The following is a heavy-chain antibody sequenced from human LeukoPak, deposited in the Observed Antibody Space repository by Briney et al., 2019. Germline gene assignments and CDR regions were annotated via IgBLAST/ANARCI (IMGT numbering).Heavy chain of an antibody. CDR2: INPNTGAT. V-gene: IGHV1-2*02. CDR1: GYTLTGYY. D-gene: IGHD6-19*01. J-gene: IGHJ4*02. CDR3: ARDRVGSGWPRPYYFEV. Sequence: GASVKVSCKASGYTLTGYYLHWVRQAPGQGLERMGWINPNTGATHSAQKFQGRITMTRDSSISTAYMDLSRLRSDDTAVYYCARDRVGSGWPRPYYFEVWGQGTLVTVSS.